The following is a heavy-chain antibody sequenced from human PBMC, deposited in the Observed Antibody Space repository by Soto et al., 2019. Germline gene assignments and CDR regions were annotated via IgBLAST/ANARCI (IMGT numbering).Heavy chain of an antibody. J-gene: IGHJ4*02. CDR3: ARVALRYFDWLLDFDY. D-gene: IGHD3-9*01. CDR1: GFTFSSYW. V-gene: IGHV3-7*03. CDR2: IKQDGSEK. Sequence: EVQLVESGGGLVQPGGSLRLSCAASGFTFSSYWMSWVRQAPGNGLEWVANIKQDGSEKYYVDSVKGRFTISRDNAKNSLYLQMNSLRAEDTAVYYCARVALRYFDWLLDFDYWGQGTLVTVSS.